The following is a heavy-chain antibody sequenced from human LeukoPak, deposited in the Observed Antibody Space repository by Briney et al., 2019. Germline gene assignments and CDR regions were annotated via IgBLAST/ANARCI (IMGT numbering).Heavy chain of an antibody. D-gene: IGHD6-6*01. CDR3: ARLSTAALKRAFEM. Sequence: SETLSLTCTVSGGSISSYYWSWIRQPPGKGLEWIGDIYYSGSTNHNPSLKSRVTISVDTSKNQFSLKLSSVTAADTAVYYCARLSTAALKRAFEMWGQGTMVTVSS. CDR2: IYYSGST. CDR1: GGSISSYY. V-gene: IGHV4-59*08. J-gene: IGHJ3*02.